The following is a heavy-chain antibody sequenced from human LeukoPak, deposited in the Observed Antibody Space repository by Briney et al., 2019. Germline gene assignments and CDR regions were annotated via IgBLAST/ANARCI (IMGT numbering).Heavy chain of an antibody. J-gene: IGHJ4*02. Sequence: PGGSLRLSCAASGFTFSSYWMSWVRQAPGKGLEWVANIKQDGSEKYYVDSVKGRFTISRGNAKNPLYLQMNSLRAEDTAVYYCARVGALRDSYEDYWGQGTLVTVSS. CDR3: ARVGALRDSYEDY. CDR1: GFTFSSYW. D-gene: IGHD1-26*01. CDR2: IKQDGSEK. V-gene: IGHV3-7*01.